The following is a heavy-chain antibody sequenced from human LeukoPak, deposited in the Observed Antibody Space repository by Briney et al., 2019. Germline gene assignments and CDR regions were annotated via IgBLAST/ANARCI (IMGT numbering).Heavy chain of an antibody. CDR2: INPSGGST. Sequence: ASVKVSCKASGYTFTGYYMHWVRQAPGEGLEWMGIINPSGGSTRYAQKFQGRVTMTRDTSTSTVYMELSSLRSEDTAVYYCARNPVTTKYFDYWGQGTLVTVSS. D-gene: IGHD4-17*01. CDR3: ARNPVTTKYFDY. J-gene: IGHJ4*02. V-gene: IGHV1-46*01. CDR1: GYTFTGYY.